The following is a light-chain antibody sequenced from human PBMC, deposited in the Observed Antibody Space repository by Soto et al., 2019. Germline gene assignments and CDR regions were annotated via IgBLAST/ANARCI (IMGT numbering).Light chain of an antibody. V-gene: IGKV3-15*01. J-gene: IGKJ1*01. Sequence: EIVLTQSPATLSLSPGETATLSFRASQSVSSYLAWYQQKPGQAPRLLIYAASTRATGIPARFSGSGSGTEFTLTISSLQSEDFAVYYCQQYNIWWAFGQGTKVDIK. CDR2: AAS. CDR1: QSVSSY. CDR3: QQYNIWWA.